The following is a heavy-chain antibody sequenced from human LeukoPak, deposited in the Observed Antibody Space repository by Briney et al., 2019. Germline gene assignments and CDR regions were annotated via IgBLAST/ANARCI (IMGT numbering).Heavy chain of an antibody. CDR3: ARAFSTSVTYYFDY. J-gene: IGHJ4*02. D-gene: IGHD4-17*01. CDR1: GFTFSSYW. Sequence: PGGSLRLSCAASGFTFSSYWMHWVRQAPGKGLVWVSRINSDGSSTSYADSVKGRFTISRVNAKNTLYLQMNSLRAEDTAVYYCARAFSTSVTYYFDYWGQGTLVTASS. V-gene: IGHV3-74*01. CDR2: INSDGSST.